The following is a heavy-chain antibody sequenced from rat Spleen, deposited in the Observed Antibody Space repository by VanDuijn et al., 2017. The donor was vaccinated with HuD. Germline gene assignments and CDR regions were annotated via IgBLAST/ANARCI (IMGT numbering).Heavy chain of an antibody. D-gene: IGHD4-3*01. V-gene: IGHV5-22*01. CDR2: ITNTGRNT. Sequence: EVRLVESGGGLVQPGRSLTLSCAASGFTFSDYDMAWVRQAPTKGLEWVASITNTGRNTYYPDSVKGRFTISRDTAESTLYLQMNSLRSEDTATYYCARLSNSGYALFANWGQGVMVTVSS. J-gene: IGHJ2*01. CDR1: GFTFSDYD. CDR3: ARLSNSGYALFAN.